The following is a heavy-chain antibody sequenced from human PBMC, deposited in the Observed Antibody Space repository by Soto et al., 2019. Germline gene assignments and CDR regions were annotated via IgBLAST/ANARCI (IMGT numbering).Heavy chain of an antibody. CDR2: INHSGRT. J-gene: IGHJ4*02. V-gene: IGHV4-34*01. CDR3: ARSGEGRGWSHDY. D-gene: IGHD6-19*01. Sequence: QVQLQQWGAGLLKPSETLSLTCAVYGGSFSGYYWRWIRQPPGKGLEWIGEINHSGRTNYNPSLKSWVRISVGTSKNQFPRTLSSVTAAATAVYYFARSGEGRGWSHDYWGQGTLVTVSS. CDR1: GGSFSGYY.